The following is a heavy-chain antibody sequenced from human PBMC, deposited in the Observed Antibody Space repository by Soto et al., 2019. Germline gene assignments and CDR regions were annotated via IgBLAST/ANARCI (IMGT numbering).Heavy chain of an antibody. J-gene: IGHJ4*02. Sequence: GGSLRLSCAASGFTFSSYGMHWVRQAPGKGLEWVAVISYDGSNKYYADSVKGRFTISRDNSKNTLYLQMNSLRAEDTAVYYCAKDLRTYYYGSGSYHFDYWGQGTLVTVSS. D-gene: IGHD3-10*01. CDR2: ISYDGSNK. V-gene: IGHV3-30*18. CDR1: GFTFSSYG. CDR3: AKDLRTYYYGSGSYHFDY.